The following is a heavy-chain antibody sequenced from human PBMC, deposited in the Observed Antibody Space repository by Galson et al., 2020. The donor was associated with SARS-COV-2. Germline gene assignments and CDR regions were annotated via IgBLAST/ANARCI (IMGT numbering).Heavy chain of an antibody. D-gene: IGHD6-13*01. CDR1: GFTFSSYA. CDR2: ISYDGSNK. J-gene: IGHJ5*02. Sequence: GESLKISCAASGFTFSSYAMHWVRQAPGKGLEWVAVISYDGSNKYYADSVKGRFTISRDNSKNTLYLQMNSLRAEDTAVYYCARDSPSQYSSSWYFDTARGWFDPWGQGTLVTVSS. V-gene: IGHV3-30*04. CDR3: ARDSPSQYSSSWYFDTARGWFDP.